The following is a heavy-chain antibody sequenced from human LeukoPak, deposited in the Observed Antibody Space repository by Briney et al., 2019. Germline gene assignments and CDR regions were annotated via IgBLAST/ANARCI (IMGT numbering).Heavy chain of an antibody. V-gene: IGHV3-7*01. CDR1: GFTVSSNY. CDR2: IKQDGSEK. J-gene: IGHJ6*02. Sequence: GGSLRLSCAASGFTVSSNYMSWVRQAPGKGLEWVANIKQDGSEKYYVDSVKGRFTISRDNAKNSLYLQMNSLRAEDTAVYYCAREVILTHYDILTGYYPSYYGMDVWGQGTTVTVSS. D-gene: IGHD3-9*01. CDR3: AREVILTHYDILTGYYPSYYGMDV.